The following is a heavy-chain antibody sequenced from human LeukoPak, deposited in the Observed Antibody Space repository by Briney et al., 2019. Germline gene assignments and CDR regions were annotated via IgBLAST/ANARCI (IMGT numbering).Heavy chain of an antibody. Sequence: PSETLSLTCTVSGYSISTGYYWSWIQQPPGKGLEWIGYIYYSGSTNYNPSLKSRVTISVDTSKNQFSLKLSSVTAADTAVYYCARAFYPGYYSYMAVWGKGTTVTVSS. CDR3: ARAFYPGYYSYMAV. D-gene: IGHD3-3*02. V-gene: IGHV4-61*01. J-gene: IGHJ6*03. CDR1: GYSISTGYY. CDR2: IYYSGST.